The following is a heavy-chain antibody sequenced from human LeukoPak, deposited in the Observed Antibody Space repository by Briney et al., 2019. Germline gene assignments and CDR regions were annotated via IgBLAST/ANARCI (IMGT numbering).Heavy chain of an antibody. Sequence: GGSLRLSCTASGFSFSNYEMNWVRQAPGKGLEWVSYISSSGGTIYYADSVKGRFTISRDNAKNSLFLQMNSLRVEDTAVFYCVRGPTGNPHDFDFWGQGTLVTVSS. CDR2: ISSSGGTI. J-gene: IGHJ4*02. CDR3: VRGPTGNPHDFDF. V-gene: IGHV3-48*03. CDR1: GFSFSNYE. D-gene: IGHD1-14*01.